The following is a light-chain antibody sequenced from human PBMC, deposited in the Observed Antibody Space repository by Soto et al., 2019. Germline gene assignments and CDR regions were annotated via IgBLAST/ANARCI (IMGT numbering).Light chain of an antibody. CDR3: QQANSCPPT. V-gene: IGKV1-12*01. CDR2: AAT. Sequence: DVQMTHSPSSVSASVGARVTITCRTSQGVRSLLGWYQQKPGKAPQILIYAATNLGGGVPSRVNCSGSWAAFTRTISSLQPEDFATYYCQQANSCPPTFGQGNMLVSK. CDR1: QGVRSL. J-gene: IGKJ2*01.